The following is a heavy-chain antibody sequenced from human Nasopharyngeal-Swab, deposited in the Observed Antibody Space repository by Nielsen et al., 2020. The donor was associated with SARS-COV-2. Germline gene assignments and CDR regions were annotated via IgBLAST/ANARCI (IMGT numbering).Heavy chain of an antibody. CDR1: GGSLRSST. D-gene: IGHD6-19*01. J-gene: IGHJ5*02. Sequence: SETLSLTCAVNGGSLRSSTWSWTRKPPGKGLEWFGEINHSGSTNYNPSLKSRVTMSVDTSKNQFSLKLSSVTAADTAVYYCAREYSSGWYGDWFDPWGQGTLVTVSS. CDR3: AREYSSGWYGDWFDP. V-gene: IGHV4-34*01. CDR2: INHSGST.